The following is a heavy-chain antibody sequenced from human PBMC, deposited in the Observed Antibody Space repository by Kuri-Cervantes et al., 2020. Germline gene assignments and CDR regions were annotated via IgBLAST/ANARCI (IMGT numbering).Heavy chain of an antibody. D-gene: IGHD4-17*01. V-gene: IGHV3-30*03. CDR2: ISYDGSNK. J-gene: IGHJ4*02. Sequence: GESLKISCAASGFTFDDYAMHWVRQAPGKRLEWVAVISYDGSNKYYADSVKGRFTISRDNSKNTLYLQMNSLKTEDTAVYYCTTDHAVTTFLGYWGQGTLVTVSS. CDR3: TTDHAVTTFLGY. CDR1: GFTFDDYA.